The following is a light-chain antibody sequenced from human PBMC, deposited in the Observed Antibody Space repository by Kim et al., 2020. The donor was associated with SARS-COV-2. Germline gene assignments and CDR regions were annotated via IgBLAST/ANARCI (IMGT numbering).Light chain of an antibody. CDR1: QTINNW. CDR3: QQYHRWYT. CDR2: KAS. J-gene: IGKJ2*01. V-gene: IGKV1-5*03. Sequence: LSASIGDRVTITCRTSQTINNWLAWYQHKPVTAPKLLISKASTLESGVPSRFSGSGSGTEFTLTISSLQPEDSATYYCQQYHRWYTFGQGTKLEIK.